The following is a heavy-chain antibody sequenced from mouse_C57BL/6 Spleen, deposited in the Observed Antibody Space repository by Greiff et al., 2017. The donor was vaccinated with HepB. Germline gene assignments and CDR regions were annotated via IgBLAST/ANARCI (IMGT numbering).Heavy chain of an antibody. CDR2: ILPGSGST. CDR3: ASRGLRRGDWYFDV. D-gene: IGHD2-4*01. Sequence: KPGHGLEWIGEILPGSGSTNYNEKFKGKATFTADTSSNTAYMQLSSLTTEDSAIYYCASRGLRRGDWYFDVWGTGTTVTVSS. V-gene: IGHV1-9*01. J-gene: IGHJ1*03.